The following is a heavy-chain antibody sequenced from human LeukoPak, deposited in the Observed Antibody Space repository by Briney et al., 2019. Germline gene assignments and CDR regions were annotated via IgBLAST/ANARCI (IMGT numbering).Heavy chain of an antibody. CDR2: IYHSGGP. Sequence: SETLSLTCAVSGGSISSNNWWGWVRQPPGKGLEWIGEIYHSGGPNYNPSLKSRVTISVDKSRNHFSLNLSSVTAADTAVYYCASGFLEWSLFEYWGQGTLVTVSS. CDR1: GGSISSNNW. D-gene: IGHD3-3*01. J-gene: IGHJ4*02. CDR3: ASGFLEWSLFEY. V-gene: IGHV4-4*02.